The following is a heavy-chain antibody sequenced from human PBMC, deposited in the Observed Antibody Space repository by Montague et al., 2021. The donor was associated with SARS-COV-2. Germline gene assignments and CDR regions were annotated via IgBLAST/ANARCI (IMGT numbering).Heavy chain of an antibody. V-gene: IGHV3-30*04. CDR2: ISYDGSNN. J-gene: IGHJ4*02. Sequence: SLRLSCAASGFTFSRYAMHWVRQAPGRGLEWVAVISYDGSNNYYXXSLKVRFTISRDNSKNTLYLQMNSLRAEDTAVYYCARDNYDYVWGSYRYIYWGQGTLVTVSS. CDR1: GFTFSRYA. D-gene: IGHD3-16*02. CDR3: ARDNYDYVWGSYRYIY.